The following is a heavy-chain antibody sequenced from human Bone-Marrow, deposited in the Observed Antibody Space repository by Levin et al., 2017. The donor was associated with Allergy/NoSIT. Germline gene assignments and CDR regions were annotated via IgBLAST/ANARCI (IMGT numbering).Heavy chain of an antibody. CDR2: TSGGGGSP. D-gene: IGHD5-24*01. CDR1: GFILSNYD. Sequence: PGGSLRLSCIVSGFILSNYDITWVRQAPGKGLEWVSGTSGGGGSPYYADSVKGRFTTTGDKSRNTVYLQRNDLRVQDTAIYYCAKEKWLQFGAPVDYWGQGTLVTVSS. V-gene: IGHV3-23*01. CDR3: AKEKWLQFGAPVDY. J-gene: IGHJ4*02.